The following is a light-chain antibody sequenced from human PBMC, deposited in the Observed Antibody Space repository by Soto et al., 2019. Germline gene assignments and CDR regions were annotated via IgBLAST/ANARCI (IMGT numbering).Light chain of an antibody. CDR3: QQYDSSPQA. V-gene: IGKV3-20*01. CDR2: DAS. CDR1: QSVSSSY. J-gene: IGKJ1*01. Sequence: EIVLTQSPGTLSLSPGERATLSCRASQSVSSSYLAWYQQKPGQAPRLLIYDASSRATGIPDRFSGSGSGTDFTLTISRLEPEDFAVYFCQQYDSSPQAFGLGTKVDIK.